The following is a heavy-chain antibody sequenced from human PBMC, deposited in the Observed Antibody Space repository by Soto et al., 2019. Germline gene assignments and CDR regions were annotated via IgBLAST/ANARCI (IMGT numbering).Heavy chain of an antibody. D-gene: IGHD3-3*01. Sequence: SETLSLTCTVSGGSISSYYWSWIRQPPGKGLEWIGFIYYSGITYYNPSLKSRVTISVDTSKNQFSLKLSSVTAADTAVYYCARSLRFLEWLFSLGWFDPWGQGTLVTVSS. J-gene: IGHJ5*02. V-gene: IGHV4-59*04. CDR1: GGSISSYY. CDR2: IYYSGIT. CDR3: ARSLRFLEWLFSLGWFDP.